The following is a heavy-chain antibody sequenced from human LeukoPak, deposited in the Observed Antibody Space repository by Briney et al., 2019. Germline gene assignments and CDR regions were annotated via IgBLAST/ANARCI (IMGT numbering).Heavy chain of an antibody. CDR1: GGTFSFYS. Sequence: SVKVSCKASGGTFSFYSLNWVRQAPGQGLEWMGGIIPKFGSTDYAQKFHDRLSITTDESTTTAYMELSSLRSEDTALYYCARDDLAPSGVKYFHLWGPGTLVTVYS. J-gene: IGHJ1*01. CDR2: IIPKFGST. CDR3: ARDDLAPSGVKYFHL. V-gene: IGHV1-69*05.